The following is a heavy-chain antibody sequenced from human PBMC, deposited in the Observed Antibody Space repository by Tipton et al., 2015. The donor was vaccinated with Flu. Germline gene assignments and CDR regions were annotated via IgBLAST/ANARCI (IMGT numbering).Heavy chain of an antibody. J-gene: IGHJ4*02. Sequence: LSLTCAASGFTFSSYGMHWVRQAPGKGLEWVAVISSDGSNKYYADSVKGRFTISRDNSKNTRYLQMNSLRAEDTAVFYCASGDYWGQGTLVTVSS. V-gene: IGHV3-30*19. CDR2: ISSDGSNK. CDR1: GFTFSSYG. CDR3: ASGDY.